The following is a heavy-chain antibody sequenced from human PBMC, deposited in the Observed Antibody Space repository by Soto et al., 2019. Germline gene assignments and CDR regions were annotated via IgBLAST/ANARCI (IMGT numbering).Heavy chain of an antibody. D-gene: IGHD6-13*01. J-gene: IGHJ6*02. Sequence: PGGSLRLSCAASGFTVSSNYMSWVRQAPGKGLEWVSVIYSGGSTYYADSVKGRFTISRDNSKNTLYLQMNSLRAEDTAVYYCARDLRIAAAGTIGYYYYYGMDVWGQGTTVTVSS. CDR2: IYSGGST. CDR3: ARDLRIAAAGTIGYYYYYGMDV. V-gene: IGHV3-66*01. CDR1: GFTVSSNY.